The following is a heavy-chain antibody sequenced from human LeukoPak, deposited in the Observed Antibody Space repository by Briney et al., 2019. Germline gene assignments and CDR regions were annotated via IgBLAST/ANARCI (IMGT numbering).Heavy chain of an antibody. CDR1: GGSISGYY. Sequence: SETLSLTCTVSGGSISGYYWSWIRQPPGKGLEWIGYIYYSGSTNYNPSLKSRVTISVDTSKNQFSLKLSSVTAADTAVYYCARVKGLQYCSGGSCYAYYYYMDVWGKGTTVTVSS. V-gene: IGHV4-59*01. J-gene: IGHJ6*03. CDR2: IYYSGST. D-gene: IGHD2-15*01. CDR3: ARVKGLQYCSGGSCYAYYYYMDV.